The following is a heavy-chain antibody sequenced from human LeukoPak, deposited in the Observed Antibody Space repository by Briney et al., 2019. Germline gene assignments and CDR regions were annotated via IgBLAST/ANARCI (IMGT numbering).Heavy chain of an antibody. CDR3: ARDSNAFDI. Sequence: MTPETLSLTCAVSGGSISSGGYSWSWIRQPPGKGLEWIGYIYHSGSTYYNPSLKSRVTISVDRSKNQFSLKLSSVTAADTAVYYCARDSNAFDIWGQGTMVTVSS. CDR2: IYHSGST. J-gene: IGHJ3*02. V-gene: IGHV4-30-2*01. CDR1: GGSISSGGYS.